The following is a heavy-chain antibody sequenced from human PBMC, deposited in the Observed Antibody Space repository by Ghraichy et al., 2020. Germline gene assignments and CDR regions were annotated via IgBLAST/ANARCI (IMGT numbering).Heavy chain of an antibody. V-gene: IGHV1-18*04. J-gene: IGHJ5*02. CDR3: ARGCSRGVCLDP. D-gene: IGHD2-15*01. CDR1: GYSLSSYA. Sequence: ASVKVSCKAFGYSLSSYAITWVRQAPGQCLEWMGWINGHNGDTNYAQRLQGRFTLTADTSTNTAYMELNSLISDDTAVYYCARGCSRGVCLDPWGQGTRVTVSS. CDR2: INGHNGDT.